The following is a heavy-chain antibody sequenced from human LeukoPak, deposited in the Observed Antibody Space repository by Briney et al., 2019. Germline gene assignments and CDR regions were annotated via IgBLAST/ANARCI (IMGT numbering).Heavy chain of an antibody. CDR1: GGSVSSGSYY. CDR3: AREAGLEDWFDP. Sequence: PSGTLSLTCTVSGGSVSSGSYYWSWIRQPPGKGLEWIGYIYYSGSTNYNPSLKSRVTISVDTSKNQFSLKLSSVTAADTAVYYCAREAGLEDWFDPWGQGTLVTVSS. J-gene: IGHJ5*02. V-gene: IGHV4-61*01. CDR2: IYYSGST. D-gene: IGHD3-10*01.